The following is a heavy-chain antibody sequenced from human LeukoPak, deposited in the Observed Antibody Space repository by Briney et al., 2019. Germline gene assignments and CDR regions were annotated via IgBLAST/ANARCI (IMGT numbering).Heavy chain of an antibody. CDR2: INHSGST. CDR1: RGSFSGYY. V-gene: IGHV4-34*01. Sequence: SETLSLTCAVYRGSFSGYYWNWIRQPPGRGLEWIGEINHSGSTNYNPSLKSRFTISVDTSKNQFSLKLSSVTAADTAVYYCARTAGWSYGFDYWGQGTLVTVSS. J-gene: IGHJ4*02. CDR3: ARTAGWSYGFDY. D-gene: IGHD5-18*01.